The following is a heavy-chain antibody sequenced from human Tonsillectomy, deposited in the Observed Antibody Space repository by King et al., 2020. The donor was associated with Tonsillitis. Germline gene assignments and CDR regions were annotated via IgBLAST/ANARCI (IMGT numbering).Heavy chain of an antibody. Sequence: VQLVESGAEVKKPGDSLKISCKGSGYSFTTYWIGWVRQLPGKGLEWMGIIYPGDSDTRYSPSFQGQVTISADKSISTAYLQWSSLKASDAAMYYCASASEDIGVVPAAFDYWGQGTLVTVSS. CDR3: ASASEDIGVVPAAFDY. J-gene: IGHJ4*02. CDR1: GYSFTTYW. D-gene: IGHD2-2*01. CDR2: IYPGDSDT. V-gene: IGHV5-51*03.